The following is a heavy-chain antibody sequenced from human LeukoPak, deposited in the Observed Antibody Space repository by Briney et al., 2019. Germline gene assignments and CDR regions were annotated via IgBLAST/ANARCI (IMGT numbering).Heavy chain of an antibody. CDR2: IIPIFGTA. D-gene: IGHD3-3*01. CDR1: GGTFSSYA. Sequence: SVKVSCKASGGTFSSYAISWVRQAPGQGLEWMGRIIPIFGTANYAQKFQGRVTITTDESTSTAYMELSSLRSEDTAVYYCARDRDFWSGYLFDYWGQGTLVTVSS. V-gene: IGHV1-69*05. CDR3: ARDRDFWSGYLFDY. J-gene: IGHJ4*02.